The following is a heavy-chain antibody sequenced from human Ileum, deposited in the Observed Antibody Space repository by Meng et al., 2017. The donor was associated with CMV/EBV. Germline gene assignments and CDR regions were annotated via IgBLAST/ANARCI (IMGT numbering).Heavy chain of an antibody. CDR3: ARVIVTGRADFRH. J-gene: IGHJ1*01. V-gene: IGHV1-2*02. CDR1: GYTFTDYY. Sequence: KASGYTFTDYYLHGMRQAPGQGLEWMGWIYVKSGDTEYAQKFQGRVTMTRDTSISTVYMELSRLRSDDTAVYYCARVIVTGRADFRHWGQGTLVTVSS. D-gene: IGHD1-1*01. CDR2: IYVKSGDT.